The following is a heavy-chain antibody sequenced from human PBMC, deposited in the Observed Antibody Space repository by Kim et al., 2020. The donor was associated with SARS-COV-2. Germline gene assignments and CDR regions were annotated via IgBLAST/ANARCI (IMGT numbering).Heavy chain of an antibody. CDR1: GGSISSSSYY. D-gene: IGHD2-15*01. V-gene: IGHV4-39*07. Sequence: SETLSLTCTVSGGSISSSSYYWGWIRQPPGKGLEWIGSIYYSGSTYYNPSLKSRVTISVDTSKNQFSLKLSSVTAADTAVYYCAREHGELIVVVVAATGWFDPWGQGTLVTVSS. J-gene: IGHJ5*02. CDR3: AREHGELIVVVVAATGWFDP. CDR2: IYYSGST.